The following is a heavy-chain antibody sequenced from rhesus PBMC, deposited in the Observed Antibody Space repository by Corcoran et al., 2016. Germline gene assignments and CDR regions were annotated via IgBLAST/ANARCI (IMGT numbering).Heavy chain of an antibody. CDR2: SGGSSGIT. D-gene: IGHD2-39*01. V-gene: IGHV4S5*01. Sequence: QVQLEESGPGLVRPSETLSITCAVSGGSISGYTWNWIRKPPGKGREWNGYSGGSSGITAYNPSLKSRVTISTDTSKHQLSLRLISVTAADTAVYYCARESEYYFDYWGQGVLVTVSS. J-gene: IGHJ4*01. CDR3: ARESEYYFDY. CDR1: GGSISGYT.